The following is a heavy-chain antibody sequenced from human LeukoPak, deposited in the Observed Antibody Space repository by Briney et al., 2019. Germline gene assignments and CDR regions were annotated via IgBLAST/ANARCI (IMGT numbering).Heavy chain of an antibody. V-gene: IGHV3-23*01. J-gene: IGHJ3*02. CDR2: FSGSGGST. D-gene: IGHD4-23*01. CDR3: AKDNGYGDNSGAFDI. CDR1: GFTFSSYA. Sequence: GGSLRLSCEASGFTFSSYAMSWVRQAPGKGLEWVSGFSGSGGSTYYADSVKGRFTISRDNAKNSLYLQMNSLRPEDMALYYCAKDNGYGDNSGAFDIWGQGTMVTVSS.